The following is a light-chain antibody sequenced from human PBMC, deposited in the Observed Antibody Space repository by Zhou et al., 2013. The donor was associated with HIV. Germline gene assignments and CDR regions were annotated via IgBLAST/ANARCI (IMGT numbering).Light chain of an antibody. CDR1: QRISNY. CDR2: AAS. V-gene: IGKV1-39*01. CDR3: QQSFTTPPT. J-gene: IGKJ4*01. Sequence: DLRMTQSPSSLSASIGDRVTITCRASQRISNYVNWYQQKPGKAPELLIYAASSLQSGVPSRFSGSGSGTDFTLTISSLLPEDFASYFCQQSFTTPPTFGGGTKLEIK.